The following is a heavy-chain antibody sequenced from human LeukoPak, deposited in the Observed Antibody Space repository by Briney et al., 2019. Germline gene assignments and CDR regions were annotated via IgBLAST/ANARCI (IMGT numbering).Heavy chain of an antibody. V-gene: IGHV4-34*08. Sequence: GSLRLSCAASGFTFSSYSMNWIRQPPGKGLEWIGEINHSGSTNYNPSLKSRVTISVDTSKNQFSLKLSSVTAADTAVYYCANTRGVVIVWSQGTLVTVSS. CDR3: ANTRGVVIV. J-gene: IGHJ4*02. CDR1: GFTFSSYS. D-gene: IGHD3-3*01. CDR2: INHSGST.